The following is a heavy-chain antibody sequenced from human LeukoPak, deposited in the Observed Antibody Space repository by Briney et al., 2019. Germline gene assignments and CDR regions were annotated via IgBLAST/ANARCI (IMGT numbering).Heavy chain of an antibody. J-gene: IGHJ3*02. V-gene: IGHV4-4*02. Sequence: PSETLSLTCAVSGGPISSTNWWSWVRQPPGKGLEWIGEIYHGGSTNYNPSLRSRITISVDKSKDQFSLRLSSVTAADTAVYYCARKIGSSGAFDIWGQGTMVTVSS. CDR3: ARKIGSSGAFDI. CDR1: GGPISSTNW. CDR2: IYHGGST. D-gene: IGHD1-26*01.